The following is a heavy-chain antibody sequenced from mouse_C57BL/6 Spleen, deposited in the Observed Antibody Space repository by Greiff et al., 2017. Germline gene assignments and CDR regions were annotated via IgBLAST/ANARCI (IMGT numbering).Heavy chain of an antibody. CDR2: IYPGDGDT. V-gene: IGHV1-82*01. D-gene: IGHD3-2*02. J-gene: IGHJ4*01. Sequence: QVQLKESGPELVKPGASVKISCKASGYAFSSSWMNWVKQRPGKGLEWIGRIYPGDGDTNYNGKFKGKATLTADKSSSTAYMQLSSLTSEDSAVYFCARTGQLRLPSMDYWGQGTSVTVSS. CDR3: ARTGQLRLPSMDY. CDR1: GYAFSSSW.